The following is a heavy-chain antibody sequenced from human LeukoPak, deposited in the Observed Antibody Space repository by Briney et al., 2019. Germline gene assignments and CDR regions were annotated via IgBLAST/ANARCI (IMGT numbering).Heavy chain of an antibody. V-gene: IGHV4-34*01. Sequence: PSETLSLTCAVYGGSFSGYYWSWIRQPPGKGLEWIGEINHSGSTNYNPSLKSRVTISVDTSKNQFSLKLSSMTAADTAVYYCARDSPGAGNDAFDVWGRGTMVTVSS. CDR3: ARDSPGAGNDAFDV. D-gene: IGHD6-13*01. CDR2: INHSGST. J-gene: IGHJ3*01. CDR1: GGSFSGYY.